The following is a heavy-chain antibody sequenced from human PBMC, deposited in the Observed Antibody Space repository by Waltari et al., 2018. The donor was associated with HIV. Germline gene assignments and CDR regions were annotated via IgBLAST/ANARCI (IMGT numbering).Heavy chain of an antibody. CDR1: GFTFSDCY. V-gene: IGHV3-11*01. CDR3: AREWGIDHLPHYFYYGMDV. Sequence: QVQLVESGGGLVKHGGFLSLCCAVSGFTFSDCYMGWISRAPGKGLEWVSCINPSSGTIIYADAVRDRFTTSTNNAKTSLYLQLNRLRSDDTAVYYCAREWGIDHLPHYFYYGMDVWGQATTVTVS. J-gene: IGHJ6*02. CDR2: INPSSGTI. D-gene: IGHD2-21*01.